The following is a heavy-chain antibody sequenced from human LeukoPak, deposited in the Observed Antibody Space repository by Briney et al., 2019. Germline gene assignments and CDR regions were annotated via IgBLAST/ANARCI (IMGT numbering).Heavy chain of an antibody. CDR1: GFTFSSFA. J-gene: IGHJ4*02. CDR2: IGGSGDKT. V-gene: IGHV3-23*01. CDR3: VRRGDASSGWGDHDF. Sequence: GGSLRLSCAASGFTFSSFAMSWVRQAPGKGLEWVSTIGGSGDKTFYADSVKGRFTISRDNSKNMVHLQMNSLTGEDTALYYCVRRGDASSGWGDHDFWGQGALVTVSS. D-gene: IGHD6-19*01.